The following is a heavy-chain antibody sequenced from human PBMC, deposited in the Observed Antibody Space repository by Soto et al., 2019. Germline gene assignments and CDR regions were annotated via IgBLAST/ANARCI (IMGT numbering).Heavy chain of an antibody. CDR3: ARLPILTGYSAPLDY. CDR1: GGSISSSSYY. J-gene: IGHJ4*02. CDR2: IYYSGST. V-gene: IGHV4-39*01. Sequence: SETLSLTCTVSGGSISSSSYYWGWIRQPPGKGLEWIGSIYYSGSTYYNPSLKSRVTISVDTSKNQFSLKLSSVTAADTAVYYCARLPILTGYSAPLDYWGQGTLVTVSS. D-gene: IGHD3-9*01.